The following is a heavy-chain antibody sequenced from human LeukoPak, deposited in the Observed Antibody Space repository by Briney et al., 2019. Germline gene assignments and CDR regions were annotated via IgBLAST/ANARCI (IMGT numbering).Heavy chain of an antibody. CDR1: GFTLSGYG. J-gene: IGHJ6*03. V-gene: IGHV3-30*02. CDR3: AKDEGEYSSSSRLRTYYYYYMDV. D-gene: IGHD6-6*01. Sequence: PGGSLRLSCAASGFTLSGYGMHWVRQAPGKGLEWVALIRNDGSNKYYADSVKGRFTISRDNSKNTLYLQMNSLRAEDAAVYYCAKDEGEYSSSSRLRTYYYYYMDVWGKGTTVTVSS. CDR2: IRNDGSNK.